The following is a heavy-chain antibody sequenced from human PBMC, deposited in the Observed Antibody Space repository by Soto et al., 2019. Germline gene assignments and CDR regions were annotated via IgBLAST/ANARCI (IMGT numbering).Heavy chain of an antibody. CDR1: GYTFTGYY. Sequence: ASVKVSCKASGYTFTGYYMHWVRQAPGQGLEWMGWINPNSGGTNYAQKFQGWVTMTRDTSISTAYMELSRLRSDDTAVYYCARGWGWLRYTTNWFDPRGQGTLVTVSS. J-gene: IGHJ5*02. V-gene: IGHV1-2*04. CDR3: ARGWGWLRYTTNWFDP. D-gene: IGHD5-12*01. CDR2: INPNSGGT.